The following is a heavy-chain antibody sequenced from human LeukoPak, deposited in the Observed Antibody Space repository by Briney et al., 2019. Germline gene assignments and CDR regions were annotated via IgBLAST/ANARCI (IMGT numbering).Heavy chain of an antibody. J-gene: IGHJ4*02. Sequence: GGSLRLSCAASGFTLNTYWIHWVRQTPQTGLEWVAGISGDGNFKRNADSVRGRLTIYTDNAKSTVSLQVSSLRAEDTAVYYCTATPWGGAAAIFDYWGQGILVTVSS. D-gene: IGHD6-25*01. CDR3: TATPWGGAAAIFDY. CDR2: ISGDGNFK. V-gene: IGHV3-74*01. CDR1: GFTLNTYW.